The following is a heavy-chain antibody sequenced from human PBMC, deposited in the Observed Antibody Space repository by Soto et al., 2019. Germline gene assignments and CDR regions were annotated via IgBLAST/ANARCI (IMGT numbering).Heavy chain of an antibody. Sequence: ASVKVSCKVSGYTLTELSMHWVRQAPGKGLEWMGGFDPEDGETIYAQKFQGRVTMTEDTSTDTAYMELSSLRSEDTAVYYCARGLIRLGELSYLYWGQGTLVTVSS. CDR1: GYTLTELS. D-gene: IGHD3-16*02. CDR3: ARGLIRLGELSYLY. J-gene: IGHJ4*02. CDR2: FDPEDGET. V-gene: IGHV1-24*01.